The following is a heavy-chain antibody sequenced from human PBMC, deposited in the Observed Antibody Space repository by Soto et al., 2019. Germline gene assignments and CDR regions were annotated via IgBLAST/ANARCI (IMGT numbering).Heavy chain of an antibody. CDR1: GFTFSSYD. J-gene: IGHJ4*02. Sequence: GGSLRLSCAASGFTFSSYDMHWVRQATGKGLEWVSAIGTAGDTYYPGSVKGRFTISRENAKNSLYLQMNSLRAEDTAVYYCARAHLWYCSGGSCYSGYGGYYFDYWGQGTLVTVSS. CDR2: IGTAGDT. V-gene: IGHV3-13*01. D-gene: IGHD2-15*01. CDR3: ARAHLWYCSGGSCYSGYGGYYFDY.